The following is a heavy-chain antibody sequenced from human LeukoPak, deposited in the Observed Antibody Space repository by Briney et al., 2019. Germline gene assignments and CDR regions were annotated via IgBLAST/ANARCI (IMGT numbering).Heavy chain of an antibody. D-gene: IGHD3-10*01. CDR1: GGSIRSYY. J-gene: IGHJ4*02. CDR2: IYYSGST. CDR3: AKFYLHYYGSGTPFDY. Sequence: SETLSLTCTVSGGSIRSYYWSWIRQPPGKGLEWIGYIYYSGSTNYNPSLKSRVAISVDTSKNQFSLKLDSVTAADTAVYYCAKFYLHYYGSGTPFDYWGQGTLVTVSS. V-gene: IGHV4-59*01.